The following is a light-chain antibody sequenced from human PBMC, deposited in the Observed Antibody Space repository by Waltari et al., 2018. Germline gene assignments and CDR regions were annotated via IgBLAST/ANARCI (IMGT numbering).Light chain of an antibody. CDR3: QQYYSTPYT. Sequence: EIKMTQSQPSLSATVRDRVTTTCRASQGLSGSLAWYQLKPGRAPKLLIYAASTLESGVPSRFSGSGSGTDYTLTINSLQPEDFATYYCQQYYSTPYTFGQGTKLEI. V-gene: IGKV1-NL1*01. CDR1: QGLSGS. CDR2: AAS. J-gene: IGKJ2*01.